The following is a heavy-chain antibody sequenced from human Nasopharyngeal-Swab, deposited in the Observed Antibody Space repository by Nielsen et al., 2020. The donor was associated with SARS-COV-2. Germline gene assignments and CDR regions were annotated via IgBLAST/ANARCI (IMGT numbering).Heavy chain of an antibody. V-gene: IGHV3-48*03. Sequence: GGSLRLSCAASGFTFSSYEMNWVRQAPGEGLEWVSYISSSGSTRYYADSVKGRFTISRDNAKNSLYLQMNSLRAEDTAVYYCARDYCSSTSCYDYWGQGTLVTVSS. CDR1: GFTFSSYE. J-gene: IGHJ4*02. D-gene: IGHD2-2*01. CDR2: ISSSGSTR. CDR3: ARDYCSSTSCYDY.